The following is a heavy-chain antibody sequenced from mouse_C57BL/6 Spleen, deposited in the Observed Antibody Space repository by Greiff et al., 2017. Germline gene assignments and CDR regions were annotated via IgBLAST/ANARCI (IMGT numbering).Heavy chain of an antibody. V-gene: IGHV1-76*01. CDR1: GYTSTDYY. J-gene: IGHJ2*01. CDR2: IYPGSGNT. D-gene: IGHD2-5*01. CDR3: ARSYYSKGGHCAY. Sequence: QVHVKQSGAELVRPGASVKLSCKASGYTSTDYYINWVKQRPGQGLEWIARIYPGSGNTYYNEKFKGKATLTAEKSSSTAYMQLSSLTSEDSAVYFCARSYYSKGGHCAYWGQGTTLTVSS.